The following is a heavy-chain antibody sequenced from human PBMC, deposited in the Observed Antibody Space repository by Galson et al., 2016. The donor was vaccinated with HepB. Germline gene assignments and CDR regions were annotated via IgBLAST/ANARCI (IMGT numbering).Heavy chain of an antibody. CDR3: ARAPIEIDGLRHYYYGMDV. J-gene: IGHJ6*02. Sequence: SLGLSCAASGFTFSSYAMSWVRQAPGKGLEWISGISDSGTSTYHADSVKGRFTISRDYSKNKLYLQMNSLRAEDTAIYYCARAPIEIDGLRHYYYGMDVWGQGTTVTVSS. D-gene: IGHD5-24*01. CDR1: GFTFSSYA. V-gene: IGHV3-23*01. CDR2: ISDSGTST.